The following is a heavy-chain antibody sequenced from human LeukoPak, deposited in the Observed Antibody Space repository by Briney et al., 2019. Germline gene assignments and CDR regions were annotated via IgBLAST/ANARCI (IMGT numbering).Heavy chain of an antibody. CDR2: IYYSGST. Sequence: PSQTLSLTCIVSGGSISSGGYYWSWIRQHPGKGLEWIGYIYYSGSTYYNPSLKSRVTKSVDTSKNQFSLKLSSVTAADTAVYYCARGHHSFTDYWGQGTLVTVSS. CDR1: GGSISSGGYY. D-gene: IGHD2/OR15-2a*01. CDR3: ARGHHSFTDY. J-gene: IGHJ4*02. V-gene: IGHV4-31*03.